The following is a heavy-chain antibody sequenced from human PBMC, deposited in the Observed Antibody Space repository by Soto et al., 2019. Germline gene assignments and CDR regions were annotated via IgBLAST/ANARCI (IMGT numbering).Heavy chain of an antibody. D-gene: IGHD6-19*01. V-gene: IGHV3-23*01. Sequence: DGSLRLSCAASGFTFSSYAMSRVRQSPRKGLEWVSAISGSGGSTYYADSGKGRFTISRDNSKNTLYLQMNSLRAEDTAVYDCVRSAVASPSRLDCWGRETLVTVSS. CDR1: GFTFSSYA. J-gene: IGHJ4*02. CDR2: ISGSGGST. CDR3: VRSAVASPSRLDC.